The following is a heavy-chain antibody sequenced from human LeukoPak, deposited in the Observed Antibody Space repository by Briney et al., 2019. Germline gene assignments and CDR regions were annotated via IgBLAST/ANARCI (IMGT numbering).Heavy chain of an antibody. CDR3: ARHSSGYNY. V-gene: IGHV3-7*01. Sequence: GGSLRLSCAASGFTFDDYGMSWVRQAPGKGLEWVANIKQDGNEKYYVDSVKGRFTISRDNAKNSLYLQMNSLRAEDTAVYYCARHSSGYNYWGQGTLVTVSS. CDR1: GFTFDDYG. J-gene: IGHJ4*02. D-gene: IGHD6-19*01. CDR2: IKQDGNEK.